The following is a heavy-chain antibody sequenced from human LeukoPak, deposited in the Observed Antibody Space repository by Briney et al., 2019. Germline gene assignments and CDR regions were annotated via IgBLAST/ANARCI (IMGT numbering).Heavy chain of an antibody. CDR1: GGSISSYY. Sequence: PSETLSLTCTVSGGSISSYYWSWIRQPPGKGLEWIGYIYYSGSTYYNPSLKSRVTISVDTSKNQFSLKLSSVTAADTAVYYCARVRYCSSTSCYLFDYWGQGTLVTVSS. V-gene: IGHV4-59*08. CDR2: IYYSGST. D-gene: IGHD2-2*01. CDR3: ARVRYCSSTSCYLFDY. J-gene: IGHJ4*02.